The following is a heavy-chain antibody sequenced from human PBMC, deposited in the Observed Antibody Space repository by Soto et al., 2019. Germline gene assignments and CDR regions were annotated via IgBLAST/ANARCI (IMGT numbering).Heavy chain of an antibody. CDR1: GGSISSGDYY. CDR3: ARGAGSSGFYEYAFDI. Sequence: SETLSLTCTVSGGSISSGDYYWSWIRQPPGKGLEWIGYIYYSGSTYYNPSLKSRVTRSVDTSKNQSSLKLSSVTAADTAVYYCARGAGSSGFYEYAFDIWGQGTMVTVSS. V-gene: IGHV4-30-4*01. D-gene: IGHD3-3*01. J-gene: IGHJ3*02. CDR2: IYYSGST.